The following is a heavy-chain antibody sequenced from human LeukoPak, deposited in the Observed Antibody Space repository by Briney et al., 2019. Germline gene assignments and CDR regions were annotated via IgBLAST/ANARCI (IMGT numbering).Heavy chain of an antibody. D-gene: IGHD1-26*01. Sequence: SLRLSWAASVFTFSDYYISWVRQAPGKGLDWVSSISTSVGSTYYADSVKGRFTISRDNSKSTLYLQMNSLRDEDTAVYYCATYRGDIREADFDYWGQGTLVTVSA. CDR1: VFTFSDYY. V-gene: IGHV3-23*01. CDR3: ATYRGDIREADFDY. J-gene: IGHJ4*02. CDR2: ISTSVGST.